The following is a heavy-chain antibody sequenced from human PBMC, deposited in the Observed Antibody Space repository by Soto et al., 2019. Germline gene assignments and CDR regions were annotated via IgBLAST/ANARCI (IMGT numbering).Heavy chain of an antibody. D-gene: IGHD5-18*01. CDR3: ARGLLRDVDTAMVKAEEVCYNGMDF. CDR1: GGMFRGYY. CDR2: INHSGST. Sequence: PETLRDSKSGSGGMFRGYYWSVSRQPLGKEMEWIGEINHSGSTNYNPSLKSRVTISVDTSTNQFSLKLRSVTAADTAVYYCARGLLRDVDTAMVKAEEVCYNGMDFWGQWTTLSVS. V-gene: IGHV4-34*01. J-gene: IGHJ6*02.